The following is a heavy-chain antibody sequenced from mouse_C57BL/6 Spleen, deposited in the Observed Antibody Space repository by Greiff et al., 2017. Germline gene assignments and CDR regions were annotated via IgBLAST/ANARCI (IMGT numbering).Heavy chain of an antibody. D-gene: IGHD1-1*01. CDR3: ARASYYYGSNYAMDY. Sequence: EVMLVESEGGLVQPGSSMKLSCTASGFTFSDYYMAWVRQVPEKGLEWVANINYDGSSTYYLDSLKSRFIISRDNAKNILYLQMSSLKSEDTATYYCARASYYYGSNYAMDYWGQGTSVTVSS. V-gene: IGHV5-16*01. J-gene: IGHJ4*01. CDR1: GFTFSDYY. CDR2: INYDGSST.